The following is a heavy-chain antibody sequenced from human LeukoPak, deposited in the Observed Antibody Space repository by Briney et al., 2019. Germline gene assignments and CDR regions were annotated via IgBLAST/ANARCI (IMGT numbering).Heavy chain of an antibody. D-gene: IGHD3-9*01. CDR1: GYSFTNYG. Sequence: ASVKVSCKASGYSFTNYGVAWVRQAPGQGLEWMGWVTANNGFIKYAQNVQGRVTMTRDTSTSTVYMELSSLRSEDTAVYYCARDLTGYWGQGTLVTVSS. J-gene: IGHJ4*02. CDR3: ARDLTGY. V-gene: IGHV1-18*01. CDR2: VTANNGFI.